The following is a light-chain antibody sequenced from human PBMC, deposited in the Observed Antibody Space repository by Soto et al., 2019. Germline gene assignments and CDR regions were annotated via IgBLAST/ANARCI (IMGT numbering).Light chain of an antibody. Sequence: QSVLTQPPSVSAAPGQRVTISCTGSSSNIGAGYDVHWYQQLPGTAPKVLIDDNKNRPSGVPDRFSGSKSSTSASLAITGLQAEDEADYYCHSYDVSLSGPVFGGGTKLTVL. J-gene: IGLJ2*01. CDR2: DNK. CDR3: HSYDVSLSGPV. V-gene: IGLV1-40*01. CDR1: SSNIGAGYD.